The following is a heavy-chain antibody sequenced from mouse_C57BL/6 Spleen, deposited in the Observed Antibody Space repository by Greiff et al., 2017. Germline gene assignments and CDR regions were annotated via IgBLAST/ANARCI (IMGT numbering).Heavy chain of an antibody. CDR2: FYPGSGSI. D-gene: IGHD2-4*01. J-gene: IGHJ1*03. V-gene: IGHV1-62-2*01. Sequence: QVQLKESGAELVKPGASVKLSCKASGYTFTEYTIHWVKQRSGQGLEWIGWFYPGSGSIKYNEKFKDKATLTADKSSSTVYMELSRLTSEDSAVYFCARHEEGDDYSYWYFDVWGTGTTVTVSS. CDR1: GYTFTEYT. CDR3: ARHEEGDDYSYWYFDV.